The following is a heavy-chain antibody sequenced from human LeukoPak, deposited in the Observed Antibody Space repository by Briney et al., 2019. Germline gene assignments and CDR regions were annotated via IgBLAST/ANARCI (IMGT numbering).Heavy chain of an antibody. Sequence: SETLSLTCTVSGGSISSGSYYWTWIRRPAGKGREWIGRIYTSGSTNYNPSLKSRFTISVDTSKNQFSLKLSAVTAEDTAVYYCARAISYYYDTRIHDAFDIWGQGKMVTVSS. J-gene: IGHJ3*02. V-gene: IGHV4-61*02. D-gene: IGHD3-22*01. CDR3: ARAISYYYDTRIHDAFDI. CDR1: GGSISSGSYY. CDR2: IYTSGST.